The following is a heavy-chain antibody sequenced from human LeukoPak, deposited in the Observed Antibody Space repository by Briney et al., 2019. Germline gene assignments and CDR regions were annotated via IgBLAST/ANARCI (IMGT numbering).Heavy chain of an antibody. D-gene: IGHD3-22*01. CDR3: TTVKAYYYDSSGYNY. V-gene: IGHV3-15*07. CDR1: GFTFSNAW. Sequence: PGGSLRLSCAASGFTFSNAWMNWDRQAPGKGLEWVGRIKSKTDGGTTDYAAHVKGRFTISRDDSKNTLYLQMNSLKTEDTAVYYCTTVKAYYYDSSGYNYWGQGTLVTVSS. CDR2: IKSKTDGGTT. J-gene: IGHJ4*02.